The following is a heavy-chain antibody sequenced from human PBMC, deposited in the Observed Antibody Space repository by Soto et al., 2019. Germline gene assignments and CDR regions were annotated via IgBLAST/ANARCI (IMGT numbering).Heavy chain of an antibody. Sequence: GASVKVSCKASGYSFTTYDINWVRQAPGQGLEWMGCISADNGNTNYAQKFQGRVTMTTDTSTNTAYMELSSLRSEDTAVYYCATGIVVVPAAISVVDDYWGQGALVTVSS. CDR1: GYSFTTYD. CDR2: ISADNGNT. D-gene: IGHD2-2*01. CDR3: ATGIVVVPAAISVVDDY. V-gene: IGHV1-18*01. J-gene: IGHJ4*02.